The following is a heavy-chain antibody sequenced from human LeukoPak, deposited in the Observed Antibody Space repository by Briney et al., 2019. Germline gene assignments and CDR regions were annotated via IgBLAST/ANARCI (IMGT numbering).Heavy chain of an antibody. Sequence: SVKVSCKASGGTFSSYDISWVRQAPGQGLEWMGGITPIFGTAKYAQKFQGRVTITAVESMSTAYMELSSLRSEDTAVYYCARVSSVGYSYTLDYWGQGTLVTVSS. V-gene: IGHV1-69*01. CDR1: GGTFSSYD. D-gene: IGHD5-18*01. CDR3: ARVSSVGYSYTLDY. J-gene: IGHJ4*02. CDR2: ITPIFGTA.